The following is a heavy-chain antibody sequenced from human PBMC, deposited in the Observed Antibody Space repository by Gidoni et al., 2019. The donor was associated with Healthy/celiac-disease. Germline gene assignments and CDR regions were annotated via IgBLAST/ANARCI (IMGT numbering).Heavy chain of an antibody. CDR1: GFTFSSYA. D-gene: IGHD6-19*01. Sequence: QVQLVESGGGVVQPGRSLRLSCAASGFTFSSYAMHWVRQAPGKGLEWVAVISYDGSNKYYADSVKGRFTISRDNSKNTLYLQMNSLRAEDTAVYYCARPPPAVAVADYFDYWGQGTLVTVSS. CDR3: ARPPPAVAVADYFDY. V-gene: IGHV3-30*04. J-gene: IGHJ4*02. CDR2: ISYDGSNK.